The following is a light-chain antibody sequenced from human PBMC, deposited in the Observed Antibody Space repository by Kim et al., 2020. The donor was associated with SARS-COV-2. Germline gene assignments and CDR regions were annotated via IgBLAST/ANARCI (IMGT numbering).Light chain of an antibody. Sequence: ESVGVRGTISCRASQDIRNDLGWYQQKPGNAPKRLIYAASSLQNGVPSRFSGSGSGTEFTLTISSLQPEDFATYYCLQHNSYPRTFGQGTKVDIK. CDR1: QDIRND. V-gene: IGKV1-17*01. CDR2: AAS. J-gene: IGKJ1*01. CDR3: LQHNSYPRT.